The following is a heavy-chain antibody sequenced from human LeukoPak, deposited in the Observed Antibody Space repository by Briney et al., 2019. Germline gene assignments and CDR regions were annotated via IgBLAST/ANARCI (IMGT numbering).Heavy chain of an antibody. V-gene: IGHV3-9*01. CDR3: AKDRTAGGWLRHFDY. CDR2: ISWNSGSI. CDR1: GFTFDDYA. J-gene: IGHJ4*02. D-gene: IGHD5-12*01. Sequence: PGGSLRLSCAASGFTFDDYAMHWVRQAPGKGLEWVSGISWNSGSIGYADSVKGRFTISRDNAKNSLYLQMNSLRAEDTAVYYCAKDRTAGGWLRHFDYWGQGTLVIVSS.